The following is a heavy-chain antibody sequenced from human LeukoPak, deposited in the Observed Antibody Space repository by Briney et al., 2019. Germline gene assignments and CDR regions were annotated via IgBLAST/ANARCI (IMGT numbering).Heavy chain of an antibody. D-gene: IGHD3-10*01. CDR2: IYYSGTT. CDR1: GGSISRYY. CDR3: ARHYGSGTYPLDY. Sequence: NTSETLSLTCTVSGGSISRYYWSWIRQPPGKGLEWIAYIYYSGTTNYNPSLKSRVTISVDTSKNQFSLRLSSVTAADTAVYCCARHYGSGTYPLDYWGQGTLVTVSS. J-gene: IGHJ4*02. V-gene: IGHV4-59*08.